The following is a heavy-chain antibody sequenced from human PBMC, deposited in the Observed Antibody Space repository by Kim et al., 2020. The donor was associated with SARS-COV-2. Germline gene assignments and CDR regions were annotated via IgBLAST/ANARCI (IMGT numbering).Heavy chain of an antibody. J-gene: IGHJ2*01. CDR1: GGSFSGYY. Sequence: SETLSLTCAVCGGSFSGYYWSWIRQPPGKGLEWIGEINHSGSTNYNPSLKSRVTISVDTSKNQFSLKLSSVTAADTAVYYCARGLKLPYYYDSSGYSYWYFDLWGRGTLVTVSS. CDR3: ARGLKLPYYYDSSGYSYWYFDL. V-gene: IGHV4-34*01. CDR2: INHSGST. D-gene: IGHD3-22*01.